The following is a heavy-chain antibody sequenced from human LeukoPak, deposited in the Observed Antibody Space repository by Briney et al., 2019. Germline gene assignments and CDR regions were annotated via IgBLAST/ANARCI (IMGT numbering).Heavy chain of an antibody. CDR2: IYYSGST. V-gene: IGHV4-61*01. J-gene: IGHJ6*02. CDR3: ARARGVDYGLDV. D-gene: IGHD3-10*01. CDR1: GGSISTSSYY. Sequence: PSETLSLTCTVSGGSISTSSYYWSCIRQPPGKGLEWIGYIYYSGSTNYNPSLKSRVTISVDTSKNQFSLKLSSVTAADTAVYYCARARGVDYGLDVWGQGTRFTVSS.